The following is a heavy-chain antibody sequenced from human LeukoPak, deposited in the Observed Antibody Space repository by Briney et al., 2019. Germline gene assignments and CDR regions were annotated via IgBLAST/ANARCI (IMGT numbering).Heavy chain of an antibody. Sequence: SQTLSLTCTVSGGSISSGDYYWSWIRQPPGKGLEWIGYIYYSGSTSDNPSLKSRVTISMDTSKNQISLKLSSVTDADTAVYYCARWFYYGSGRRQFDYWGQGALVTVSS. D-gene: IGHD3-10*01. CDR3: ARWFYYGSGRRQFDY. CDR1: GGSISSGDYY. V-gene: IGHV4-30-4*08. J-gene: IGHJ4*02. CDR2: IYYSGST.